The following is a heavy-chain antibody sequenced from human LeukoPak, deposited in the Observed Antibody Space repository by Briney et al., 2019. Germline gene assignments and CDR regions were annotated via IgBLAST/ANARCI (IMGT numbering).Heavy chain of an antibody. Sequence: ASVKVSCKASGYIFISYYIHWARQAPGQGLEWMGIINPSGGSTSYAQKFQGRVTMTRDTSTSTVYMELSSLRSDDTAVYYCARGYSSGWGKDYYYYMDVWGKGTTVTVSS. V-gene: IGHV1-46*01. CDR2: INPSGGST. CDR3: ARGYSSGWGKDYYYYMDV. D-gene: IGHD6-19*01. CDR1: GYIFISYY. J-gene: IGHJ6*03.